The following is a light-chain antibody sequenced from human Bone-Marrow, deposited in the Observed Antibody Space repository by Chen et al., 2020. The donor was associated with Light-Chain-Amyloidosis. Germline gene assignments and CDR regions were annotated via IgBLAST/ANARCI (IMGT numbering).Light chain of an antibody. Sequence: QSVLTQPPSASGTPGQRVTISCSGASSNIGINYVYWYQHFPGAAPNLLIPMNNQRPSGVPDRFSASRSGTSAFLAIGGLRSEDEADYYCAAWDGSLSGYVFGTGTKVLVL. V-gene: IGLV1-47*01. CDR3: AAWDGSLSGYV. J-gene: IGLJ1*01. CDR1: SSNIGINY. CDR2: MNN.